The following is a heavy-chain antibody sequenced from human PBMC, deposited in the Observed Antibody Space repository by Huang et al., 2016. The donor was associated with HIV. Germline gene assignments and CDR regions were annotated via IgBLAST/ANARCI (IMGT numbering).Heavy chain of an antibody. CDR1: GDFISRTNYY. CDR2: VSQSGST. J-gene: IGHJ4*02. V-gene: IGHV4-39*01. CDR3: ASQHIGAAATWF. D-gene: IGHD6-13*01. Sequence: QLQLQESGPGQVKPSETLSLTCTVSGDFISRTNYYWGLIRQSPGKGLVWVGCVSQSGSTNYNPSLQSRVTLSVGTARNQFSLRLNSGTAADTAVYYCASQHIGAAATWFWGRGTQVAVSS.